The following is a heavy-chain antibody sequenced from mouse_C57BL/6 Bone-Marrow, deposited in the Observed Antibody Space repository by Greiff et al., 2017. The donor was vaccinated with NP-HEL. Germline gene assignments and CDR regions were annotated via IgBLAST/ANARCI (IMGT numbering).Heavy chain of an antibody. Sequence: EVQLQQSGAELVRPGASVKLSCTASGFNIKDDYMHWVKQRPEQGLEWIGWIDPENGDTEYASKFQGKATITADTSSNTAYLQLSSLTSEDTAVYYCTTRYSNYGDYWGQGTTLTVSS. V-gene: IGHV14-4*01. J-gene: IGHJ2*01. CDR2: IDPENGDT. CDR3: TTRYSNYGDY. CDR1: GFNIKDDY. D-gene: IGHD2-5*01.